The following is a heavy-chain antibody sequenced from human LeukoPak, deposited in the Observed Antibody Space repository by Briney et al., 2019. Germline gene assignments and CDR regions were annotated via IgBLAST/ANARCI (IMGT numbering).Heavy chain of an antibody. D-gene: IGHD3-3*01. CDR2: IYPGDSDT. Sequence: GESLKISCKGSGYSFTSYWIGWVRQMPGKGLEWMGIIYPGDSDTRYSPSFQGQVTTSADKSISTAYLQWSSLKASDTAMYYCARLTPHLEWFYYFDYWGQGTLVTVSS. CDR3: ARLTPHLEWFYYFDY. CDR1: GYSFTSYW. J-gene: IGHJ4*02. V-gene: IGHV5-51*01.